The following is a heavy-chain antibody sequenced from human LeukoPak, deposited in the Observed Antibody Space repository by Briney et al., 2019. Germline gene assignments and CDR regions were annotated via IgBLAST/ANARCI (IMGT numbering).Heavy chain of an antibody. D-gene: IGHD3-10*01. CDR2: FDPEDGET. CDR1: GCTLTELS. J-gene: IGHJ4*02. CDR3: ATGVWFGELEGN. Sequence: ASVKVSCKVSGCTLTELSMHWVRQAPGKGLEWMGGFDPEDGETIYAQKFQGRVTMTEDTSTDTAYMELSSLRSEDTAVYYCATGVWFGELEGNWGQGTLVTVSS. V-gene: IGHV1-24*01.